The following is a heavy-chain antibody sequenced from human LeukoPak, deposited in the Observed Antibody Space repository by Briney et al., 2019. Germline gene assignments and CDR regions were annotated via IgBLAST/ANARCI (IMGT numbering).Heavy chain of an antibody. J-gene: IGHJ4*02. CDR3: ARDNYGLDY. CDR2: ISYDGSNK. CDR1: GFTFSSYS. V-gene: IGHV3-30*03. Sequence: GGSLRLSCAASGFTFSSYSMNWVRQTPGKGLEWVAVISYDGSNKYYADSVKGRFTISRDNSKNTLYLQMNSLRAEDTAVYYCARDNYGLDYWGQGTLVTVSS. D-gene: IGHD3-10*01.